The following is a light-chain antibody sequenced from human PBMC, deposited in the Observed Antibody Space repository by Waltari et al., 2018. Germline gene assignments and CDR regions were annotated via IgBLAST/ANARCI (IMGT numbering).Light chain of an antibody. Sequence: QSALTQPPSASGSPGQSVTISCTGTSSDAGGFDYFSWYQQHPGKVPRLMIYEVSKRPSGVPDRFSGSKSGNTASLTVSGLQVEDEADYYCSSFAGSSQMLFGGGTKLTVL. CDR2: EVS. CDR1: SSDAGGFDY. CDR3: SSFAGSSQML. V-gene: IGLV2-8*01. J-gene: IGLJ2*01.